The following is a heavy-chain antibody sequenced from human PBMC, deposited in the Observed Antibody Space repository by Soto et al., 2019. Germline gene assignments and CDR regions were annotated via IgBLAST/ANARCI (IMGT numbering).Heavy chain of an antibody. CDR1: GITFRKYW. V-gene: IGHV3-74*01. Sequence: EVQLVESGGGLVQTGKALRLSCAASGITFRKYWMHWVRQAPGKGTVWVSYISSDGTTTDYADSVKGRFTISRDNAKNTLYLQMDSLRVEDTAVYYCAIQDCTNDVCLEAAVTVGGALEYWGQGAQVTVSS. CDR3: AIQDCTNDVCLEAAVTVGGALEY. J-gene: IGHJ4*02. CDR2: ISSDGTTT. D-gene: IGHD2-8*01.